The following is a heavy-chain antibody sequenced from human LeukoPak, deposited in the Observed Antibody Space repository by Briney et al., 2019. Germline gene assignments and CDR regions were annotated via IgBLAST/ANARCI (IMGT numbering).Heavy chain of an antibody. CDR2: INWNGGST. CDR1: GFTFDDYG. J-gene: IGHJ4*02. Sequence: GGSLRLSCAASGFTFDDYGMSWVRQAPGKGLEWVSGINWNGGSTGYADSVKGRFTISRDNSKNTLYLQMNSLRAEDTAVYYCARDSDGYNYFDYWGQGTLVTVSS. V-gene: IGHV3-20*04. D-gene: IGHD5-24*01. CDR3: ARDSDGYNYFDY.